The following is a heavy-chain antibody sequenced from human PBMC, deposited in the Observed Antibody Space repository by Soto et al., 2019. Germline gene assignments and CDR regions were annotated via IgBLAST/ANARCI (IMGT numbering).Heavy chain of an antibody. CDR2: ISAYNVNT. J-gene: IGHJ6*03. V-gene: IGHV1-18*01. Sequence: QVQLVQSGAEVKKPGASVKVSCKASGYTFTSYGISWVRQAPGQGLEWMGWISAYNVNTNYAQKLQGSVTMTTATSTSTAYMELRSLRSDDTSVYYCARGRYGIWGSYRYYYYYYMDVWGKGTTVTVSS. CDR1: GYTFTSYG. D-gene: IGHD3-16*02. CDR3: ARGRYGIWGSYRYYYYYYMDV.